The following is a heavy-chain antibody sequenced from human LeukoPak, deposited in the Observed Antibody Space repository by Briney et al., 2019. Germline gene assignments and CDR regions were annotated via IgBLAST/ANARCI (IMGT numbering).Heavy chain of an antibody. J-gene: IGHJ4*02. CDR1: GFTFSSYG. CDR2: ISYDGSNK. D-gene: IGHD2-15*01. V-gene: IGHV3-30*18. Sequence: RSGGSLRLSCAASGFTFSSYGMHWVRQAPGEGLGWVAVISYDGSNKYYADSVKGRFTISRDNSKNTLYLQMNSLRAEDTAVYYCAEGLGSGQNDYWGQGTLVTVSS. CDR3: AEGLGSGQNDY.